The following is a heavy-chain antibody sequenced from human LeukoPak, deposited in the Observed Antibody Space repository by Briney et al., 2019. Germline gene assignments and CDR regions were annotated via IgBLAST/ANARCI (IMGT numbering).Heavy chain of an antibody. D-gene: IGHD3-16*02. V-gene: IGHV4-34*01. Sequence: SETLSLTCAVYGGSFSGYYWSWIRQPPGKGLEWIGEINHSGSTNYNPSLKSRVTISVDTSKNQFSLKLSSVTAPDTAVYYCARGILRLGELSSTHSDYWGQGTLVTVSS. CDR3: ARGILRLGELSSTHSDY. CDR1: GGSFSGYY. J-gene: IGHJ4*02. CDR2: INHSGST.